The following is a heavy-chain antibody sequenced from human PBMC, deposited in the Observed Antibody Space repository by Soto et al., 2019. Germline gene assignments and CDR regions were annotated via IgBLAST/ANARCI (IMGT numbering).Heavy chain of an antibody. V-gene: IGHV4-34*01. J-gene: IGHJ5*02. CDR3: ARGALTYYDILTGYYPIGWFEP. CDR1: GGSFSGYY. CDR2: INHSGST. D-gene: IGHD3-9*01. Sequence: PSETLSLTCAVYGGSFSGYYWSWIRQPPGKGLEWIGEINHSGSTNYNPSLKSRVTISVDTSKNQFSLKLSSVTAADTAVYYCARGALTYYDILTGYYPIGWFEPWGQGTLVTVS.